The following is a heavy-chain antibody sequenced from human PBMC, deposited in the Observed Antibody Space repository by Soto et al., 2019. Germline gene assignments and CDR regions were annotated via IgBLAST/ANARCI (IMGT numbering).Heavy chain of an antibody. D-gene: IGHD6-13*01. CDR1: GGSISSYY. CDR2: IYYSGST. J-gene: IGHJ6*02. V-gene: IGHV4-59*01. CDR3: ARSGQLVGGYYYYGMDV. Sequence: SETLSLTCTVSGGSISSYYWSWIRQPPGKGLEWIGYIYYSGSTNYNPSLKSRVTISVDTSKNQFSLKLSSVTAADTAVYYCARSGQLVGGYYYYGMDVWGQGTTVTVSS.